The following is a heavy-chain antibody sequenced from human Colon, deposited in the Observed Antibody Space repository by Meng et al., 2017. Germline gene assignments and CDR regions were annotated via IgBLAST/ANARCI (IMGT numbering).Heavy chain of an antibody. CDR3: TTGTYYDH. V-gene: IGHV4-4*02. CDR2: IYHSGNT. Sequence: VQLQEPGPGLLKPSGTTSLTCAVSGDAISSNHWWGWVRQSPGKGLEWIAXIYHSGNTNYNPSLKSRATISMDKSKNQFSLNLSSVTAADTAVYYCTTGTYYDHWGQGTLVTVSS. J-gene: IGHJ4*02. D-gene: IGHD7-27*01. CDR1: GDAISSNHW.